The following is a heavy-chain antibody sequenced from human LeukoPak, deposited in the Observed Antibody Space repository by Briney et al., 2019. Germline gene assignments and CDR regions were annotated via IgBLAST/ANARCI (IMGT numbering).Heavy chain of an antibody. J-gene: IGHJ3*02. Sequence: SETLSLTCTVSGGSISSYYWSWIRQPAGKGLEWIGRIYTSGSTNYNPSLKSRVTMSVDTSKNQFSLKLSSVTAADTAVYYCARDRGIVGALGDAFDIWGQGTMVTISS. V-gene: IGHV4-4*07. CDR2: IYTSGST. D-gene: IGHD1-26*01. CDR1: GGSISSYY. CDR3: ARDRGIVGALGDAFDI.